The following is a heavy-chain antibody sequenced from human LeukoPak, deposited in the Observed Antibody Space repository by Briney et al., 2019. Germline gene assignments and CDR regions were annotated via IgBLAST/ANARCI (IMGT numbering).Heavy chain of an antibody. CDR1: GFTFSSYW. D-gene: IGHD1-1*01. V-gene: IGHV3-33*08. Sequence: PGGSLRLSCAASGFTFSSYWRHWVRQAPGKGLEWVAVIRYDGSNKYYADSVKGRFTISRDNSKNTLYLQMNSLRAEDTAVYYCAYIQLERRPSLDAFDIWGQGTMVTVSS. CDR3: AYIQLERRPSLDAFDI. J-gene: IGHJ3*02. CDR2: IRYDGSNK.